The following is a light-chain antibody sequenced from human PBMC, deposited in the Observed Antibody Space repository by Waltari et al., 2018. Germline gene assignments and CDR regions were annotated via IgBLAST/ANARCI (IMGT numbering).Light chain of an antibody. CDR1: QSVSGNY. CDR3: WQYSASPHVT. J-gene: IGKJ5*01. CDR2: DTA. V-gene: IGKV3-20*01. Sequence: VLTQSPGTLSLSPGERATLPCRASQSVSGNYLAWYQQTPGQSPRLLIYDTATRATGIPDRCRSSGSGTDFTLTINRLVPEDFSVYFCWQYSASPHVTFGQGTRLEIK.